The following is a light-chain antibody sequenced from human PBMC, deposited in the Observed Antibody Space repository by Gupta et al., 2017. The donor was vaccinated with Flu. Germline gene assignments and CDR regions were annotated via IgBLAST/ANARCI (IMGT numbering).Light chain of an antibody. CDR1: QSVSSN. V-gene: IGKV3-15*01. CDR2: GAS. J-gene: IGKJ2*01. CDR3: QQYNNWPYT. Sequence: LSCRASQSVSSNLAWYQQKPGQAPRLLIYGASTRATGIPARFSGSESGTEFTLTISSLQSEDFAVYYCQQYNNWPYTFGQGTKLEI.